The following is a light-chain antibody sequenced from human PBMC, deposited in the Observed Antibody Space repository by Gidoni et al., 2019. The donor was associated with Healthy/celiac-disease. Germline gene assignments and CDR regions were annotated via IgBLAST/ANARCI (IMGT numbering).Light chain of an antibody. CDR1: SSDVGGYNY. CDR2: DVS. J-gene: IGLJ2*01. CDR3: CSYAGSYTYVV. Sequence: QSALTQPRSVYGFPGQSVTISCTGTSSDVGGYNYVSWYQHPPGKAPKLMIYDVSKRPSGVPDRFSGSKSGNTASLTISGLQAEDEADYYCCSYAGSYTYVVFGGGTKLTVL. V-gene: IGLV2-11*01.